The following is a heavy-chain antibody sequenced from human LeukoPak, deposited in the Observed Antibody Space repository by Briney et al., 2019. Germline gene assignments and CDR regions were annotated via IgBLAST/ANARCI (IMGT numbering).Heavy chain of an antibody. J-gene: IGHJ6*02. D-gene: IGHD1-7*01. Sequence: PGGSLRLSCAASGFTFDDYAMHWVRQALGKGLEWVSGISWNSGSIGYADSVKGRFTISRGNAKNSLYLQMNSLRAEDTALYYCAKELELDYYGMDVWGQGTTVTVSS. CDR3: AKELELDYYGMDV. CDR2: ISWNSGSI. V-gene: IGHV3-9*01. CDR1: GFTFDDYA.